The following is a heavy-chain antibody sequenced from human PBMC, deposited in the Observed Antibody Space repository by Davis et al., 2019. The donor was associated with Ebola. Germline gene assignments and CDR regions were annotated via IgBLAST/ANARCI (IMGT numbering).Heavy chain of an antibody. CDR2: IYYGGSI. D-gene: IGHD5-12*01. V-gene: IGHV4-39*01. CDR3: ARLRGYDFGSRWLGAY. J-gene: IGHJ4*02. Sequence: SETLSLTCTVSGGSISSSSYFWGWIRQPPGKGLEWIGSIYYGGSIYYNPSLKSRLTISVDTPKNQVSLNLSSVTAADSAVYYCARLRGYDFGSRWLGAYWGQGTLVTVS. CDR1: GGSISSSSYF.